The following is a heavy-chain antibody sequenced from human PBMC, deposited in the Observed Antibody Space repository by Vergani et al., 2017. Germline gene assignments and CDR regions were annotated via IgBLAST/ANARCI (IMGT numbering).Heavy chain of an antibody. CDR1: GYTFSNYY. CDR3: ARGYYGILTGYRY. D-gene: IGHD3-9*01. J-gene: IGHJ4*02. Sequence: QVQVVQSGAEVKKSGASVKVSCKTSGYTFSNYYMHWVRQAPGQGLEWMGIINPSGGHTNYAQKFQVRVTMNRDTSTRTVYMELSSLRSEDTAIYYCARGYYGILTGYRYWGQGTLVTVSA. V-gene: IGHV1-46*03. CDR2: INPSGGHT.